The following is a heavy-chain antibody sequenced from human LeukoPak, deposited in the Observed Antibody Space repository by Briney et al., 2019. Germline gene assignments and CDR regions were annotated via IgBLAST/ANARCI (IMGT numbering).Heavy chain of an antibody. D-gene: IGHD1-26*01. J-gene: IGHJ6*02. Sequence: EASVTVSCKASGYTFTSYYMHWVRQAPGQGLEWTGIINPSGGSTSYAQKFQGRVTMTRDTSTSTVYMELSSLRSEDTAVYYCARSFLEWELPSYYYYYGMDVWGQGTTVTVSS. V-gene: IGHV1-46*01. CDR1: GYTFTSYY. CDR3: ARSFLEWELPSYYYYYGMDV. CDR2: INPSGGST.